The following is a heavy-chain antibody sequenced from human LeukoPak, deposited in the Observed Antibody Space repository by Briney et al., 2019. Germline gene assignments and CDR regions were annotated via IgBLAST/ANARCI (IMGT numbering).Heavy chain of an antibody. CDR2: IHHSGST. V-gene: IGHV4-38-2*02. Sequence: SETLSLTCIVSGYSLSSGYFWGWIRQPPGKGLEWIGNIHHSGSTYYNPSLKSRVTISVDTSKNQLSLKLSSVTAADTAVYYCARVAAGIGFFQHWGQGTLVTVSS. D-gene: IGHD6-13*01. CDR1: GYSLSSGYF. CDR3: ARVAAGIGFFQH. J-gene: IGHJ1*01.